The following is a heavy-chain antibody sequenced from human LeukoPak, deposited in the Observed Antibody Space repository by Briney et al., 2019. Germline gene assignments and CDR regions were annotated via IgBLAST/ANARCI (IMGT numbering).Heavy chain of an antibody. CDR1: GYTFTSYG. V-gene: IGHV1-46*01. CDR2: IYPRDGST. Sequence: ASVKVSCKASGYTFTSYGISWVRQAPGQGLEWMGMIYPRDGSTSYAQKFQGRVTVTRDTSTSTVHMELSGLRSEDTAVYYCARDQEGFDYWGQGTLVTVSS. J-gene: IGHJ4*02. CDR3: ARDQEGFDY.